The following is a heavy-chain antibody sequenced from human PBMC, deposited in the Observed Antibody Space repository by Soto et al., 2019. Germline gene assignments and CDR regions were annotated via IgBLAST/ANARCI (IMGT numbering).Heavy chain of an antibody. CDR1: GYTFTSYA. CDR2: INAGIGNT. V-gene: IGHV1-3*01. J-gene: IGHJ4*02. CDR3: AREYCSGGSCYSYFDY. Sequence: ASVKVSCKASGYTFTSYAMDWVRQAPGQWLEWMGWINAGIGNTKYSQKFQGRVTITRDTSASTAYMDLSSLRSEDTAVYFCAREYCSGGSCYSYFDYWGQGTLVTVSS. D-gene: IGHD2-15*01.